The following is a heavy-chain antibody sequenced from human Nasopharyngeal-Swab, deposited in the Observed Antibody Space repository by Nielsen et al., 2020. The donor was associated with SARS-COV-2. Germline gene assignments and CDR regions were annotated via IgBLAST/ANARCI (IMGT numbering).Heavy chain of an antibody. Sequence: SETLSLTCTVPGGSISGYYWSWIRQPPGKGLEWIGHIFYSGSTTYNPSLRRRVTISVDTSKNQFSLRLSSVTAADTAVYFCARRGNSYGGNWFDSWGLGSLVVVSS. CDR2: IFYSGST. J-gene: IGHJ5*01. D-gene: IGHD2/OR15-2a*01. CDR3: ARRGNSYGGNWFDS. CDR1: GGSISGYY. V-gene: IGHV4-59*01.